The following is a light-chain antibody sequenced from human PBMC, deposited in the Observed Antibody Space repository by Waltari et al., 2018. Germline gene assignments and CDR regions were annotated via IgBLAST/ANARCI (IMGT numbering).Light chain of an antibody. Sequence: HSALTHPAPVSGSPGQSLTIPYIGTSSDVGGYNSVSWYQDHPGQAPNVIMYHVSDRQPRISDRFSGSTRGNTASLSISGRQAEDDSDYTCSCQQTDDVAVYGGQNKLTVL. J-gene: IGLJ2*01. CDR2: HVS. CDR3: SCQQTDDVAV. V-gene: IGLV2-14*03. CDR1: SSDVGGYNS.